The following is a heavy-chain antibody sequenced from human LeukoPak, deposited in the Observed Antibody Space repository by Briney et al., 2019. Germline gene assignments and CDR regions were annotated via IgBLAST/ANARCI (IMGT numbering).Heavy chain of an antibody. CDR3: ARAWYSWGYYFDY. CDR1: GFTFSSYS. Sequence: GGSLRLSCAASGFTFSSYSMNWVRQAPGKGLEWVSYISSSSSTIYYADSVKGRFTISRDNAKNSLHLQMNSLRDEDTAVYYCARAWYSWGYYFDYWGQGTLVTVSS. J-gene: IGHJ4*02. CDR2: ISSSSSTI. V-gene: IGHV3-48*02. D-gene: IGHD1-26*01.